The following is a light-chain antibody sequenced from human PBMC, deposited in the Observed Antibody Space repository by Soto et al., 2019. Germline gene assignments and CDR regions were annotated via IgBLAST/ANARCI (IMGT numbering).Light chain of an antibody. CDR1: QSVSNN. V-gene: IGKV3-15*01. CDR3: QHYDEWPLT. J-gene: IGKJ4*01. CDR2: FAS. Sequence: EIVMTQSPATLAVSPGERATLSCRASQSVSNNLAWYQQKPGQAPRLLIYFASTRATGIPARFSGSGSGTHFTLTITSLQSEDVAVYYCQHYDEWPLTFGGGTKVETK.